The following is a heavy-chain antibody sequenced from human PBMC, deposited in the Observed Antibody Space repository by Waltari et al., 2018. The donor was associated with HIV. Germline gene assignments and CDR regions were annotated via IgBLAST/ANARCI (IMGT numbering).Heavy chain of an antibody. Sequence: QVQLQESGPGLVKPSETLSLTCTVSGGSISSYSWSWIRQPAGKGLEWIGRIYTSGSTNYNPSLKSRVTMSVDTSKNQFSLKLSSVTAADTAVYYCARDGPYYYDSSGYFDYYYYYGMDVWGQGTTVTVSS. CDR1: GGSISSYS. V-gene: IGHV4-4*07. D-gene: IGHD3-22*01. CDR3: ARDGPYYYDSSGYFDYYYYYGMDV. CDR2: IYTSGST. J-gene: IGHJ6*02.